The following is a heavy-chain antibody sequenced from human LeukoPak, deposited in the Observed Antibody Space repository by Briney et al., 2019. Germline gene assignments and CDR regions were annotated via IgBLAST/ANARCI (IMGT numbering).Heavy chain of an antibody. J-gene: IGHJ3*02. CDR2: IVVGSGNT. Sequence: SVKVSCKASGFTFTSSAMQWVRQARRQRLEWIGWIVVGSGNTNYAQKFQERVTITRDMSTSTAYMELSSLRSEDTAVYYCAADLQLLWFGELFDAFDIWGQGTMVTVSS. CDR3: AADLQLLWFGELFDAFDI. V-gene: IGHV1-58*02. D-gene: IGHD3-10*01. CDR1: GFTFTSSA.